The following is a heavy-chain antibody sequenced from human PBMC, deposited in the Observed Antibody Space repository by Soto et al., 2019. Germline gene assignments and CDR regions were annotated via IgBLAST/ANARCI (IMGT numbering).Heavy chain of an antibody. D-gene: IGHD2-15*01. V-gene: IGHV3-9*01. J-gene: IGHJ3*02. Sequence: GGSLRLSCAASGFTFDDYAMHWVRQAPGKGLEWVSGISWNSGSIGYADSVKGRFTISRDNAKNSLYLQMNSLRAEDTALYYCAKARPRNGPDIVVVVAAGRYDAFDIWGQGTMVTVSS. CDR3: AKARPRNGPDIVVVVAAGRYDAFDI. CDR2: ISWNSGSI. CDR1: GFTFDDYA.